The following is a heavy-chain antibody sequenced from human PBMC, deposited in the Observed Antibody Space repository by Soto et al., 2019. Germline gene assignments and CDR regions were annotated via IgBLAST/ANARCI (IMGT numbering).Heavy chain of an antibody. Sequence: QVQLVQSGAEVKKPGASVKVSCKASGYTFTSYYMHWVRQAPGQGLEWMGIINPSGGSTSYAQKFKGRVTMTRDTSTSPVYMELSSLRSEDTAVYYCARGRGPYNWFDPWGQGTLVTVSS. CDR3: ARGRGPYNWFDP. V-gene: IGHV1-46*01. J-gene: IGHJ5*02. CDR2: INPSGGST. CDR1: GYTFTSYY.